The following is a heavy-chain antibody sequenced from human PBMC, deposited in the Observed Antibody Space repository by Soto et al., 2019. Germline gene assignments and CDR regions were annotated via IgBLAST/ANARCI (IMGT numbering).Heavy chain of an antibody. CDR2: INYSGST. J-gene: IGHJ6*02. D-gene: IGHD2-8*01. CDR1: GGSFSDYD. Sequence: SETLSLTCAVYGGSFSDYDWSWIRQPPGKGLEWIGEINYSGSTNYNPSLKSRVTISVDTSKNQFSLKLSSLTAADTAVYYCARDIRGTNYYYYGMDVWGQGTTVTVSS. V-gene: IGHV4-34*01. CDR3: ARDIRGTNYYYYGMDV.